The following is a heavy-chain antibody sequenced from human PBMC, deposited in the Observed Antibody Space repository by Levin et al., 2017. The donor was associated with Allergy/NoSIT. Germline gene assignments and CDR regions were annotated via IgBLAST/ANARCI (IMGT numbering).Heavy chain of an antibody. J-gene: IGHJ4*02. CDR3: ARGRHCGGDCNGRPHFIDY. Sequence: SQTLSLTCAISGDRVSSNSATWNWLRQSPSRGLVWLGVTYYRSQWYNSYSMSVRSRVTIDPDTSKNQFTLHLNSVTPEDTAVYYCARGRHCGGDCNGRPHFIDYWGQGTLVTVSS. CDR2: TYYRSQWYN. D-gene: IGHD2-21*02. V-gene: IGHV6-1*01. CDR1: GDRVSSNSAT.